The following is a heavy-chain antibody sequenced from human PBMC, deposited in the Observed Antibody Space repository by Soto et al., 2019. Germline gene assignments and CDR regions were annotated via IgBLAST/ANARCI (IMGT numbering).Heavy chain of an antibody. V-gene: IGHV4-59*01. CDR1: GGSISSYF. J-gene: IGHJ4*02. CDR2: IYYSGST. Sequence: SETLSLTCTVSGGSISSYFRSWIRQPPGKGLEWIGYIYYSGSTNYNPSLKSRVTISVDTSKNQFSLELSSVTAADTAVYYCARDRYSTNWVFDYWGQGTLVTVSS. D-gene: IGHD6-13*01. CDR3: ARDRYSTNWVFDY.